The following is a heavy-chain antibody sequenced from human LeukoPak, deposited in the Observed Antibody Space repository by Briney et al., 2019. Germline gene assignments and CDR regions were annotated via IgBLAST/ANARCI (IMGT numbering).Heavy chain of an antibody. CDR3: ASGYSGSHYSSFDY. J-gene: IGHJ4*02. D-gene: IGHD1-26*01. V-gene: IGHV1-2*02. Sequence: ASVKVSCKASGYTFTGYYMHWVRQAPGQGLEWMGWINPNSGGTNYAQKFQGRVTMTRDTSISTAYMELSSLRAEDTAVYCASGYSGSHYSSFDYWGQGTLVTVSS. CDR1: GYTFTGYY. CDR2: INPNSGGT.